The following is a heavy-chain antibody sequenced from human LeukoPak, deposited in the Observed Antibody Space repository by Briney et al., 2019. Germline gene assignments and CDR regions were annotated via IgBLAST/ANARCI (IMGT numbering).Heavy chain of an antibody. CDR1: GFMFSSNW. CDR2: IKEDGTET. Sequence: GGSLRLSCAATGFMFSSNWMSWVRLAPGKGLEWVANIKEDGTETYYVDSVKGRFTISRDNAKNSLYLQMNSLGVEDTAVYYCAKEGRSLQTYWGQGTLVTVSS. D-gene: IGHD5-24*01. J-gene: IGHJ4*02. V-gene: IGHV3-7*03. CDR3: AKEGRSLQTY.